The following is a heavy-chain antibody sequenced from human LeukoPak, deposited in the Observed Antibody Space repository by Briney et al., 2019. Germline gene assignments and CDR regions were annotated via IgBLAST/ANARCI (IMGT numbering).Heavy chain of an antibody. CDR1: GFTFDDYG. J-gene: IGHJ6*03. D-gene: IGHD6-6*01. CDR2: INWNGGST. CDR3: ARDRMSSSSGYYYYYMDV. Sequence: PGGSLRLSCAASGFTFDDYGMSWVRQAPGKGLEWVSGINWNGGSTGYADSVKGRFTISRDNAKNSLYLQMNSLRAEDTALYYCARDRMSSSSGYYYYYMDVWGKGTTVTVSS. V-gene: IGHV3-20*04.